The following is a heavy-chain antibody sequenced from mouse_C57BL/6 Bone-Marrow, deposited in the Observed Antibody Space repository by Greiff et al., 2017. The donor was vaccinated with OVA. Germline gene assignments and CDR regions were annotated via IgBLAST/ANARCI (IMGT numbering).Heavy chain of an antibody. J-gene: IGHJ3*01. Sequence: VQLQQSGAELVKPGASVKMSCKASGYTFTSYWITWVKQRPGQGLEWIGDIYPGSGSTNYNEKFKSKATLTVDTSSSTAYMQLSSLTSEDSAVYYCAREAASSGLFAYWGQGTLVTVSA. CDR2: IYPGSGST. CDR3: AREAASSGLFAY. V-gene: IGHV1-55*01. D-gene: IGHD3-2*02. CDR1: GYTFTSYW.